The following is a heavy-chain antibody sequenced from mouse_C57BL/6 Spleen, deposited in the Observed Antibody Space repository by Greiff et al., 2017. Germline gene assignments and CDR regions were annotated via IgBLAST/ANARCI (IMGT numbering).Heavy chain of an antibody. CDR3: ARDPSYYYGSSYGFAY. CDR2: IRYADGN. D-gene: IGHD1-1*01. CDR1: GYSITSGYY. V-gene: IGHV3-6*01. Sequence: DVKLVESGPGLVKPSQSLSLTCSVTGYSITSGYYWNWIRQFPGNKLEWMGYIRYADGNNYNPSIKNRISITRDTSKNQFFLKLNTVTTEDTATYYCARDPSYYYGSSYGFAYWGQGTLVTVSA. J-gene: IGHJ3*01.